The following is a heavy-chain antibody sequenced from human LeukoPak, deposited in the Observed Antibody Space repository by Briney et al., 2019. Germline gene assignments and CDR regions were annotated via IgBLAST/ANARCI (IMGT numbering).Heavy chain of an antibody. CDR2: IYTSWST. J-gene: IGHJ4*02. V-gene: IGHV4-4*07. CDR3: ARDRRLGITIFGVAPLLPFDY. D-gene: IGHD3-3*01. Sequence: SETLSLTCTVSGGSISSYYWSWIRQPAGKGLEWIGRIYTSWSTNYNPSLKSRVTISVDTSKNQFSLKLSSVTAADTAVYYCARDRRLGITIFGVAPLLPFDYWGQGTLVTVSS. CDR1: GGSISSYY.